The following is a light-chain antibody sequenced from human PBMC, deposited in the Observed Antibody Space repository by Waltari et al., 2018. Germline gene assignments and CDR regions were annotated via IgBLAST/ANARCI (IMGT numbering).Light chain of an antibody. CDR3: LLYYGGPWV. CDR2: STS. Sequence: QTVVTQEPSLTVPPGRTVTLPCASSTGAVTSDYYPTWFQQKPGQAPRALNHSTSVRYSWTPTQFAGSLLGDKAALTLAGVQPEDEADYYCLLYYGGPWVFGGGTKVTVL. J-gene: IGLJ3*02. CDR1: TGAVTSDYY. V-gene: IGLV7-43*01.